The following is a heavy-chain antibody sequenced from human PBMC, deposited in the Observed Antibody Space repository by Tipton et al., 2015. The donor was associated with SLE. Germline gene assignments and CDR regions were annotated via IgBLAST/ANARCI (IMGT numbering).Heavy chain of an antibody. Sequence: EASGFTFSSYSMNWVRQAPGKGLEWVSSISSGSSYIYYADSVKGRFTISRDNAKNSVYLQMNSLRAEDTAVYYCARAGDGYNYYYYGMDVWGQGTTVTVSS. D-gene: IGHD5-24*01. J-gene: IGHJ6*02. CDR3: ARAGDGYNYYYYGMDV. V-gene: IGHV3-21*01. CDR1: GFTFSSYS. CDR2: ISSGSSYI.